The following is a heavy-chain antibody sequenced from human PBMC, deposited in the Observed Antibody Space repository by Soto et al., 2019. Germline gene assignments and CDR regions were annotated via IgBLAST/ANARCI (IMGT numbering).Heavy chain of an antibody. V-gene: IGHV1-69*01. CDR2: IIPIFGTA. D-gene: IGHD3-22*01. CDR3: ARAHVDSSGYSSPDDAFDI. J-gene: IGHJ3*02. Sequence: QVQLVQSGAEVQKPGSSVKVSCKASGGTFSSYAISWVRQAPGQGLEWMGGIIPIFGTANYAQKFQGRVTITADESTSTAYMELSSLRSEDMAVYYCARAHVDSSGYSSPDDAFDIWGQGTMVTVSS. CDR1: GGTFSSYA.